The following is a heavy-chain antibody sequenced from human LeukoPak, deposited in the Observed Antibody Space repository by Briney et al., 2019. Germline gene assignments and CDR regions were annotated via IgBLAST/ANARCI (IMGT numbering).Heavy chain of an antibody. D-gene: IGHD2-21*02. CDR3: ARDGFLGPVTAYLDY. CDR2: ITSDGTMT. J-gene: IGHJ4*02. Sequence: PGGSLRLACAASGFTFSTYWVDWVRQAPEKGLFWVARITSDGTMTMYADSVKGRFTISSNNAQNTLYLQMNNLRAENTAVYYCARDGFLGPVTAYLDYWGQGTPVTVSS. CDR1: GFTFSTYW. V-gene: IGHV3-74*03.